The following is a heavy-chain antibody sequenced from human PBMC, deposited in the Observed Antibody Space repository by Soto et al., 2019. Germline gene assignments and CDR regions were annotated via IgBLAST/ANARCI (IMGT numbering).Heavy chain of an antibody. CDR1: GYTFTGYY. D-gene: IGHD4-17*01. V-gene: IGHV1-2*02. J-gene: IGHJ4*02. Sequence: ASVKVSCKASGYTFTGYYMHWVRQAPGQGLEWMGWINPNSGGTNYAQNFQGRVSITRDTSASTVYMELTGLTSEDTAVYYCARSLTTLTTLLDYWGQGTLVTVSS. CDR2: INPNSGGT. CDR3: ARSLTTLTTLLDY.